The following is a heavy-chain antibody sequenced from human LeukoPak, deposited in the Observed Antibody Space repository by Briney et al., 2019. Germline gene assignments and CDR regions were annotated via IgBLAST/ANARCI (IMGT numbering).Heavy chain of an antibody. D-gene: IGHD3-10*01. V-gene: IGHV4-59*01. CDR3: ARVHYYGSGLSSYFDH. CDR1: GGSISSYY. J-gene: IGHJ4*02. CDR2: IYYSGST. Sequence: SETLSLTCTVSGGSISSYYWSWIRQPPGKGLEWIGYIYYSGSTNYNPSLKGRVTISVDTSKNQFSLKLSSVTAADTAVYYCARVHYYGSGLSSYFDHWGQGTLVTVSS.